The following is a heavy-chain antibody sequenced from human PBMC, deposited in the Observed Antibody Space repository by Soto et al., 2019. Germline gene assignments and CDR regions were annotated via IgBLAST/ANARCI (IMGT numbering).Heavy chain of an antibody. CDR2: ISWNSGSI. J-gene: IGHJ3*02. CDR1: GFTFDDYA. CDR3: AKDIRSYYDSSCYPWDAFDI. Sequence: EVQLVESGGGLVQPGRSLRLSCAASGFTFDDYAMHWVRQAPGKGLEWVSGISWNSGSIGYADSVKGRFTISRDNAKNSLYLQMNSLRAEDTALYYCAKDIRSYYDSSCYPWDAFDIWGQGTMVTVSS. V-gene: IGHV3-9*01. D-gene: IGHD3-22*01.